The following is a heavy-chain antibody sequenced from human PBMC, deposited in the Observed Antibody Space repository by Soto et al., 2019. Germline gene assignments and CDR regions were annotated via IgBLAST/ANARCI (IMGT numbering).Heavy chain of an antibody. CDR1: GYTFTSYG. D-gene: IGHD3-3*01. V-gene: IGHV1-18*01. CDR3: AREGITIFGVVIMGYYYYGMDV. CDR2: ISAYNGNT. J-gene: IGHJ6*02. Sequence: QVQLVQSGAEVKKPGASVKVSCKASGYTFTSYGISWVRQAPGQGLEWMGWISAYNGNTNYAQKLQGRVTMTTDTSTSTAYMELRSLRSDDTAVYYCAREGITIFGVVIMGYYYYGMDVWGQGTTVTVSS.